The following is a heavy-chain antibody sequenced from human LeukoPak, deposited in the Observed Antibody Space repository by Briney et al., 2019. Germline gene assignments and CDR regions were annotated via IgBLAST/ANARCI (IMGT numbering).Heavy chain of an antibody. Sequence: SETLSLTCSVSGGSISSDSYYWGWIRQPPGKGLEWIGSIYYSGSTYYNPSLKSRVTISVDTSKNQFSLKLSSVTAADTAVYYCARSRWNSGGWFDPWGQRTLVTVSS. V-gene: IGHV4-39*01. CDR1: GGSISSDSYY. D-gene: IGHD1-7*01. J-gene: IGHJ5*02. CDR2: IYYSGST. CDR3: ARSRWNSGGWFDP.